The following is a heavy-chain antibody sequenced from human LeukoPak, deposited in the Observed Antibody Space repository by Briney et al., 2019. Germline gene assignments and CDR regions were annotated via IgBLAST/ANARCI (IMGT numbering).Heavy chain of an antibody. J-gene: IGHJ6*02. CDR3: ANAYGSGSYDYYYYGMDV. D-gene: IGHD3-10*01. Sequence: GGSLRLSCAASGFTFSKNAMTWVRQAPGMGLEGVSGFGGGVQNTFYAHSVRGRFTISRANSKNTLYLQMNSLRAEGTAVYYCANAYGSGSYDYYYYGMDVWGQGTTVTVSS. CDR1: GFTFSKNA. V-gene: IGHV3-23*01. CDR2: FGGGVQNT.